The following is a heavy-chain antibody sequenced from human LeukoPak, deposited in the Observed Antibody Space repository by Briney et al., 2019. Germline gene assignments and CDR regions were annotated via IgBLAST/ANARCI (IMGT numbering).Heavy chain of an antibody. CDR3: ARAPTSSNYHWFDP. V-gene: IGHV4-38-2*01. D-gene: IGHD4-11*01. CDR1: GYSIGNGYH. J-gene: IGHJ5*02. CDR2: IYHSGST. Sequence: PSETLSLTCAVSGYSIGNGYHWGWIRQPPGKGLEWIGSIYHSGSTYYNPSLKSRVTVSLDTSKNQFSLNLTSVTAADTAVYYCARAPTSSNYHWFDPWGQGTLVTVSS.